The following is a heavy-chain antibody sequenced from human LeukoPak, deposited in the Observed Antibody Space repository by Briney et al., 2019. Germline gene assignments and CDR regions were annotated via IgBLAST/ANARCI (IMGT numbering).Heavy chain of an antibody. CDR2: ISSSGNYI. CDR3: TRGQTTVTPDGFDI. CDR1: GFTFSDYS. D-gene: IGHD4-11*01. J-gene: IGHJ3*02. V-gene: IGHV3-21*01. Sequence: GGSLRLSCAASGFTFSDYSMNWVRQAPWKGLEWVSSISSSGNYIYDADLIKGRFIISRDNAKNSLYLQMNSLRAEDTAVYYCTRGQTTVTPDGFDIWGQGTMVTVSS.